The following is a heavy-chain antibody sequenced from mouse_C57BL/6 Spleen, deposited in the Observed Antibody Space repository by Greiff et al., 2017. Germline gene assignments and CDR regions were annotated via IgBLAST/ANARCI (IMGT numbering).Heavy chain of an antibody. Sequence: QVQLQQSGAELVKPGASVKLSCKASGYTFTSYWMHWVKQRPGQGLEWIGMIHPNSGSTNYNEKFKSKATLTVDKSSSTAYMQLSSLTSEDSAVYYCAITTVVGYAMDYWGQGTSVTVSS. CDR2: IHPNSGST. CDR1: GYTFTSYW. CDR3: AITTVVGYAMDY. J-gene: IGHJ4*01. D-gene: IGHD1-1*01. V-gene: IGHV1-64*01.